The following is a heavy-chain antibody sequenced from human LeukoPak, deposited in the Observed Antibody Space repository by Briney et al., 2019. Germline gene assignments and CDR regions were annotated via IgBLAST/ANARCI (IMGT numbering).Heavy chain of an antibody. CDR1: GFTFNIFS. CDR2: IGSSGDGAI. CDR3: ARGVGYYSGGRCYNWFDS. D-gene: IGHD2-15*01. V-gene: IGHV3-48*02. J-gene: IGHJ5*01. Sequence: GGSLRLSCAASGFTFNIFSMNWFCQAPGKGLEWLSYIGSSGDGAIFYRDSVKGRFTVSRDNVKNTLYLQMDSLRDEDTAVYYCARGVGYYSGGRCYNWFDSWGQGTLVTVSS.